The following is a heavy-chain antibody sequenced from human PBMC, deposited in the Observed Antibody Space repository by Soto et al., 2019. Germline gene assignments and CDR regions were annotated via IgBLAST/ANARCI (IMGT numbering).Heavy chain of an antibody. CDR1: GFTFSSYG. J-gene: IGHJ3*02. Sequence: QVQLVESGGGVVQPGRSLRLSCAASGFTFSSYGMHWVRQAPGKELEWVAVISYDGSNKYYADSVKGRFTISRDNSKNTLYLQMNSLRAEDTAVYYCAKGDPTGAFDIWGQGTMVTVSS. CDR2: ISYDGSNK. V-gene: IGHV3-30*18. CDR3: AKGDPTGAFDI.